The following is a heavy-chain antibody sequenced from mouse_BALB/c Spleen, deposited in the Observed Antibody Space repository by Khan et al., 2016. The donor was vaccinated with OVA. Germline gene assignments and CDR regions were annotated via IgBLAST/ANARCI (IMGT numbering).Heavy chain of an antibody. CDR1: GYTFTSYY. J-gene: IGHJ3*01. V-gene: IGHV1S81*02. D-gene: IGHD3-1*01. CDR2: INPSNGDT. Sequence: QVQLQQSGAELVKPGASVKLSCKASGYTFTSYYLYWVTQRPGQGLEWIGDINPSNGDTNLNEKFSNKATLTVDKSSSTAFVQLSGLTSEDSAVYYCTRGGYGGFAYWGQGTLVTVSA. CDR3: TRGGYGGFAY.